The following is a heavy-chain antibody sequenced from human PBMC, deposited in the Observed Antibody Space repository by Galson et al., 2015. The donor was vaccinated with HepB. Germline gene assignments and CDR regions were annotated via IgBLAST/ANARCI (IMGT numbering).Heavy chain of an antibody. CDR2: ISSDGSST. Sequence: LRLSCAASGFTFSSYWMHWVRQAPGKGLVWVSRISSDGSSTSYADSVKGRFTISRDNAKNTLYLQMNSLRAEDTTVYYCARDGDYYYGMDVWGQGTTVTVSS. V-gene: IGHV3-74*01. CDR1: GFTFSSYW. CDR3: ARDGDYYYGMDV. J-gene: IGHJ6*02.